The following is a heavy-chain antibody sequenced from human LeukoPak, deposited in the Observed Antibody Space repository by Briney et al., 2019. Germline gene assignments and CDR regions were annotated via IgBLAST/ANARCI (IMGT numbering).Heavy chain of an antibody. V-gene: IGHV4-59*01. D-gene: IGHD3-10*01. CDR1: GGSISSYY. CDR2: IYYSGST. J-gene: IGHJ6*02. Sequence: PSETLSLTCTVSGGSISSYYWSWIRQPPGKGLEWIGYIYYSGSTNYNPSLKSRVTISVDTSKNQFSLKLSSVTAADTAVYYCARERMVRGDPLGNYYYYGMDAWGQGTTVTASS. CDR3: ARERMVRGDPLGNYYYYGMDA.